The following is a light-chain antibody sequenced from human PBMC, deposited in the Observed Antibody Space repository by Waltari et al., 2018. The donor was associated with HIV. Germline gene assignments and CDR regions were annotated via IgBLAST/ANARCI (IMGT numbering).Light chain of an antibody. Sequence: QSALTQPPPASGSPGQSVTISCPGTSRYVGADKYVPWYQQHPGKAPKLVICEVSKRPSGVPDRFSGSKSGNTASLTVSGLQAEDEADYYCTSYGGSNNVLFGGGTKLTVL. CDR3: TSYGGSNNVL. CDR2: EVS. CDR1: SRYVGADKY. J-gene: IGLJ2*01. V-gene: IGLV2-8*01.